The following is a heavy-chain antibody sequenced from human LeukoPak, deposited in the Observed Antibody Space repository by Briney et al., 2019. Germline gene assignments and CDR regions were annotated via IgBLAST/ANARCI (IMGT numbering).Heavy chain of an antibody. CDR1: GFTVSSNY. D-gene: IGHD3-3*01. CDR2: IYSGGST. CDR3: ARAVDYDFWSMYGMDV. V-gene: IGHV3-53*01. J-gene: IGHJ6*02. Sequence: GGSLRLSCAASGFTVSSNYMSWVRQAPGKGLEWVSVIYSGGSTYYADSVKGRFTISRDNSKNTLYLQMNSLRAEDTAMYYCARAVDYDFWSMYGMDVWGQGTTVTVSS.